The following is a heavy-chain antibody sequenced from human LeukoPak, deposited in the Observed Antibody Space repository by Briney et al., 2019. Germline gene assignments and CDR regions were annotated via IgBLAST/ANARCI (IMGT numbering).Heavy chain of an antibody. J-gene: IGHJ4*02. CDR1: RLTLSTYT. D-gene: IGHD5-24*01. CDR2: IYSGGST. CDR3: ARVQVATIDY. V-gene: IGHV3-53*01. Sequence: GGSLRLSCGASRLTLSTYTMNWVRQAPGKGLEWVSVIYSGGSTYYADSVKGRFTISRDNSKNTLYLQMNSLRAEDTAVYYCARVQVATIDYWGQGTLVTVSS.